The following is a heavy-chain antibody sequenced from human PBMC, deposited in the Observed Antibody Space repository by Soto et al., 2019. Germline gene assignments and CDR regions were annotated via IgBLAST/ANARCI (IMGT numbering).Heavy chain of an antibody. Sequence: EVQLLESGGGLIEPGGSLRLSCAASEFTFRSYAMRWVRQAPGEGLEWVSAISDIGAITYCAVSVKGRSTISRDNSKNTLFPQMDSLRPEDTAVDFGAKDYSYERRGVVDYGGQGTLVTVSS. CDR1: EFTFRSYA. V-gene: IGHV3-23*01. CDR3: AKDYSYERRGVVDY. J-gene: IGHJ4*02. CDR2: ISDIGAIT. D-gene: IGHD3-16*02.